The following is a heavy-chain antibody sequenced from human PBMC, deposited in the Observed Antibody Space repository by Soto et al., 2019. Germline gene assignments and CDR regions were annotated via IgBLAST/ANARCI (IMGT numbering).Heavy chain of an antibody. D-gene: IGHD2-2*01. Sequence: GGSLRLSCAASGFTFSNYAMHWVRQAPGKGLEWVAVTSYDGSNKYYADSVRGRFTISRDNSKNTLYLQMNSLRAEDTAVYYCARGYCSSTSCSSFDYWGQGTLVTVSS. CDR2: TSYDGSNK. J-gene: IGHJ4*02. V-gene: IGHV3-30-3*01. CDR1: GFTFSNYA. CDR3: ARGYCSSTSCSSFDY.